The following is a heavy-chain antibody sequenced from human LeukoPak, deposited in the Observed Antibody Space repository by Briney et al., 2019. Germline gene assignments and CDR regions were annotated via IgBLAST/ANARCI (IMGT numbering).Heavy chain of an antibody. V-gene: IGHV3-23*01. CDR3: AKGRGFRVWDPWDN. J-gene: IGHJ4*02. CDR1: GGSISSSCYY. D-gene: IGHD3-16*01. Sequence: ETLSLTCTVSGGSISSSCYYWVWIRQPPGKGLEWVSAISGSGGSTYYADSVKGRFTISRDNSKNTLFLEMNSLRVEDTAVYYCAKGRGFRVWDPWDNWGQGTLITVSS. CDR2: ISGSGGST.